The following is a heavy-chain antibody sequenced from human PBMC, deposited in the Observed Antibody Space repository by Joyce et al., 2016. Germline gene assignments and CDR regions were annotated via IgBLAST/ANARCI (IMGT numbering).Heavy chain of an antibody. CDR2: VFSTGTT. J-gene: IGHJ3*01. CDR1: GDSMNNYY. V-gene: IGHV4-59*01. CDR3: ARAPLSPTLRAFDF. D-gene: IGHD2/OR15-2a*01. Sequence: QVQLQESGPRLVKHSETLSLTCTVSGDSMNNYYWNWIRHSHAKGLEWLGYVFSTGTTPYNPSVEGRLAMSMDTAKNHFSLRLDSVTAAYTAIYYCARAPLSPTLRAFDFWGQGTMVTVSS.